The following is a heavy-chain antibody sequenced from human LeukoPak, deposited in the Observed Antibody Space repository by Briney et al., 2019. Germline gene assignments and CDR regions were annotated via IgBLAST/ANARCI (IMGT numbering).Heavy chain of an antibody. CDR3: TRGGWTTADAFHI. CDR1: GFTFDDYT. CDR2: INWNGGTT. J-gene: IGHJ3*02. V-gene: IGHV3-43*01. Sequence: GGSLRLSCAASGFTFDDYTMHWVRQTPGKGLEWVSLINWNGGTTYYADSVRGRFTISRDNSKNSLYLQMNSLRPEDTAFYYCTRGGWTTADAFHIWGQGTVVTVSS. D-gene: IGHD4-17*01.